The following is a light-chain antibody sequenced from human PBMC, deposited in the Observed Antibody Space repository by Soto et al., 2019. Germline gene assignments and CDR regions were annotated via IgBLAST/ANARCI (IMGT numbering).Light chain of an antibody. V-gene: IGLV2-14*01. CDR2: EVS. CDR3: SSYTSSSTPYV. CDR1: SSDVGGYNS. Sequence: QSVLTQPASVSGSPGQSITISCTGTSSDVGGYNSVSWYQQHPGKAPKLMIYEVSNRPSGVSNRFSGSKSGNTASLTISGRQAEDEADYYCSSYTSSSTPYVFGTGTKVTVL. J-gene: IGLJ1*01.